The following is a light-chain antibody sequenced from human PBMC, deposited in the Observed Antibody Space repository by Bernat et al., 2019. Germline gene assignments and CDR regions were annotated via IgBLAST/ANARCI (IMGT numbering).Light chain of an antibody. Sequence: SSELTQDPAVSVALGQAVRITCQGDSLRSCFASWYQQKPGQVPVLVNYGKNNRPSGIPDRFSGSSSGNTGSLTITGTQAEDEADYYCNCRHSSGNVWVFGRGTKLSVL. J-gene: IGLJ3*02. CDR1: SLRSCF. CDR2: GKN. CDR3: NCRHSSGNVWV. V-gene: IGLV3-19*01.